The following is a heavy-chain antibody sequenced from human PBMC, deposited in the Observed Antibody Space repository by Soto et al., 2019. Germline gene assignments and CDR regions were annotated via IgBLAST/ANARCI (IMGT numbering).Heavy chain of an antibody. J-gene: IGHJ4*02. Sequence: QVQLVQSGAEVKNPAASVKVSCKASGYTFTNYYIHWVRQAPGQGLEWMAIINPSGGSTNYAQKFQGRVPLARDTFTNAVYMELSSGRSEDTAIYYGGGGLAAGDYLGQGTLVTVSS. D-gene: IGHD6-13*01. CDR2: INPSGGST. CDR3: GGGLAAGDY. V-gene: IGHV1-46*01. CDR1: GYTFTNYY.